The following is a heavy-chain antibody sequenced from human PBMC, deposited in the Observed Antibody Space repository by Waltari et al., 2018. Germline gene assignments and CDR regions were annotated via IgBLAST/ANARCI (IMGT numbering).Heavy chain of an antibody. Sequence: EVQLLASGGGLVQPGGSLRLSCAASGFTFSRSALNWVRTDPGTGLEWVSAIGGSGGSTYYSDSVKGRFTISRDNSKNTLYLQMNSLRAEDTAVYYCAKALYYDSSGQFDYWGQGTLVTVSS. J-gene: IGHJ4*02. D-gene: IGHD3-22*01. CDR3: AKALYYDSSGQFDY. CDR1: GFTFSRSA. CDR2: IGGSGGST. V-gene: IGHV3-23*01.